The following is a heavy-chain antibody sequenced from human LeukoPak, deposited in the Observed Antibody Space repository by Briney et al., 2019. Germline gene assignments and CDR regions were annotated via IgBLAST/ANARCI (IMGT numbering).Heavy chain of an antibody. CDR2: ISYNGSNK. V-gene: IGHV3-30*03. Sequence: PGGSLRLSCAASGFTFSSYGMHWVRQAPGKGLEWVAVISYNGSNKYYADSVKGRFTISRDNAKNSLYLQMNSLRVEDTAVYFCATYMSGWPEYFQHWGQGTLVTVSS. CDR1: GFTFSSYG. J-gene: IGHJ1*01. CDR3: ATYMSGWPEYFQH. D-gene: IGHD6-19*01.